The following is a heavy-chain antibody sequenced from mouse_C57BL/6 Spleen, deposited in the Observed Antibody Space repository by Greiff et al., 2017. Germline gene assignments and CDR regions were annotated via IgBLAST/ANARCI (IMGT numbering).Heavy chain of an antibody. J-gene: IGHJ3*01. CDR2: ILPGSGST. D-gene: IGHD1-1*01. V-gene: IGHV1-9*01. CDR3: ARDYYGSSPAWFAY. Sequence: VQLQQSGAELMKPGASVKLSCKATGYTFTGYWIEWVKQRPGHGLEWIGEILPGSGSTNYNEKFKGKATFTADTSSNTAYMQLSSLTTEDSAISYCARDYYGSSPAWFAYWGQGTLVTVSA. CDR1: GYTFTGYW.